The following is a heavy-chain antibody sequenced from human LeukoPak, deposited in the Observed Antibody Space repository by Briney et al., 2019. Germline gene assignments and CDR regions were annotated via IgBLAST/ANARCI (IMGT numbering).Heavy chain of an antibody. CDR1: GGSLSSSKW. CDR2: IYHSGST. J-gene: IGHJ4*02. D-gene: IGHD6-13*01. CDR3: ARLSIAAADYYFDY. V-gene: IGHV4-4*02. Sequence: SETMSLTCAVSGGSLSSSKWWSWVRQPPGKGLEWIGEIYHSGSTNYNPSLKSRVTISVDKSKNQFSLKLSSVTAADTAVYYCARLSIAAADYYFDYWGQGTLVTVSS.